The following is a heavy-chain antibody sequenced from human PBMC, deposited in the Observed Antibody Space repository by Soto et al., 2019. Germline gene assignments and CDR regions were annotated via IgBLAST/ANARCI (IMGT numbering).Heavy chain of an antibody. D-gene: IGHD6-19*01. V-gene: IGHV4-59*08. CDR3: ARQGVAGTWDYYYYGGDV. J-gene: IGHJ6*02. Sequence: SETPSLTCTVSGGSICSYYWSWVRQQPGKGLEWIGYIYYSGSTNYNPSLKSRVTISVDTSKNQFSLKLSSVTAADTAVYYCARQGVAGTWDYYYYGGDVWGQGTTVTVSS. CDR1: GGSICSYY. CDR2: IYYSGST.